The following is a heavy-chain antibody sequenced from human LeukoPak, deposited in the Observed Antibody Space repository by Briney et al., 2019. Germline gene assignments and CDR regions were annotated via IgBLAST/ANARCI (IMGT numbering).Heavy chain of an antibody. CDR1: GFTFSSYG. V-gene: IGHV3-33*01. D-gene: IGHD3-22*01. CDR2: IWYDGSNK. J-gene: IGHJ4*02. CDR3: ARDRLLPDSSGYPDY. Sequence: HPGGSLRLSCAASGFTFSSYGMHWVRQAPGKGLEWVAVIWYDGSNKYYADSVKGRFTISRDNSKNTLYLQMNSLRAEDTAVYYCARDRLLPDSSGYPDYWGQGTLVTVSS.